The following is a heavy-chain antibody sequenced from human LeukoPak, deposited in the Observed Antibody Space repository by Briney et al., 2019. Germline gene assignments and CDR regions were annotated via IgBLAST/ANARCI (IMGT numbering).Heavy chain of an antibody. J-gene: IGHJ4*02. Sequence: GGSLRLSCAVSGLNFSSYAMHWVRQAPGKGLEWVAVISYDGINKYYADSVKGRFTISRDNSKNTLYLQMKSLRAEDTAVFYCAIDDYVDDAPVYFDYCGQGTLVTASS. CDR3: AIDDYVDDAPVYFDY. D-gene: IGHD4-17*01. V-gene: IGHV3-30*04. CDR1: GLNFSSYA. CDR2: ISYDGINK.